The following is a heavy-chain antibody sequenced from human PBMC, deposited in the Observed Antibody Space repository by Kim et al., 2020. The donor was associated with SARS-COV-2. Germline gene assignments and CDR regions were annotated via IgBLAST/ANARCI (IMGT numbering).Heavy chain of an antibody. V-gene: IGHV4-39*01. J-gene: IGHJ4*02. CDR2: IYYSGST. CDR1: GGSISSSSYY. D-gene: IGHD6-13*01. CDR3: ARHISGIAAAGNFDY. Sequence: SETLSLTCTVSGGSISSSSYYWGWIRQPPGKGLEWIGSIYYSGSTYYNTSLKSRITISVDTSKNQFSLKLSSVTAADTAVYYCARHISGIAAAGNFDYWGQGTLVTVSS.